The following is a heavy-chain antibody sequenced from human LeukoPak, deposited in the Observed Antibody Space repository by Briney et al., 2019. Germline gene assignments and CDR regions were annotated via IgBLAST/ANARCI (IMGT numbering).Heavy chain of an antibody. Sequence: SETLSLTCAAYGGSFSGYYWSWIRQPPGKGLEWIGEINHSGSTNYNPSLKSRVTISVDTSKNQFSLKLSSVTAADTAVYYCAREVVYRGYCSSTSCYTARTGMDVWGKGTTVTVSS. CDR2: INHSGST. V-gene: IGHV4-34*01. CDR3: AREVVYRGYCSSTSCYTARTGMDV. J-gene: IGHJ6*03. D-gene: IGHD2-2*02. CDR1: GGSFSGYY.